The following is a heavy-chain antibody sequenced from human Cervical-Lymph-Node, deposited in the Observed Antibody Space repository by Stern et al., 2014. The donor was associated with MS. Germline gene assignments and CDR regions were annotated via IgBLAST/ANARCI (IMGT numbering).Heavy chain of an antibody. CDR3: ARESYCSGGTCYSGYNWFDP. V-gene: IGHV3-66*01. CDR1: GFTVGNNY. J-gene: IGHJ5*02. Sequence: VQLVESGGGLVQPGGSLRLSCAASGFTVGNNYMSWVRQAPGKGLEWVSLIDGAGSTYYGDSVKDRFTISRDNSKNTLFLQMNNLRAEDTAVYYCARESYCSGGTCYSGYNWFDPWGQGTLVTVSS. CDR2: IDGAGST. D-gene: IGHD2-15*01.